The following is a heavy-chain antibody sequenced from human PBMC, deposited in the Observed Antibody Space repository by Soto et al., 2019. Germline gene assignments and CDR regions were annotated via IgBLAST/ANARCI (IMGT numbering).Heavy chain of an antibody. D-gene: IGHD4-17*01. CDR2: IIPILGIA. CDR1: GGTFNIYT. J-gene: IGHJ4*02. V-gene: IGHV1-69*02. Sequence: QVQLVQSEAEVKKPGSSVKVSCKASGGTFNIYTISWVRQAPGQGLEWMGRIIPILGIANYAQKFQGRVTITADKSTSTAYMELSSLRSEDTAVYYCASEYGGNSAWGQGTLVTVSS. CDR3: ASEYGGNSA.